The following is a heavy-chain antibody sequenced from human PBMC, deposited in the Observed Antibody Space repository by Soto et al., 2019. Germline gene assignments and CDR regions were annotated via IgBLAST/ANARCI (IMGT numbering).Heavy chain of an antibody. V-gene: IGHV3-23*01. CDR2: ILVSDST. J-gene: IGHJ3*02. CDR3: AKATATGGGAFDI. CDR1: GFICSSYY. D-gene: IGHD2-8*02. Sequence: PGGSLRLSCAASGFICSSYYMSWVRQAPWKGLEWVSTILVSDSTHYEDSVRGRFTISRDRSKKTVYLQMNSLTAGDTAVYYCAKATATGGGAFDICGQGTMVTVSS.